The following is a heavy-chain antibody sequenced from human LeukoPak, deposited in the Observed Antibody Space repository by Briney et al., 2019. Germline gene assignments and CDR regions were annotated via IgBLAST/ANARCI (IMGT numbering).Heavy chain of an antibody. Sequence: SETLSLTCTVSGGSVTSSPYYWGWIRQPPEKGLEWIGRIYYSGSTYYNPSLKSRFTISVDTSKNQFSLKLSSVTAADTAVYYCARTITMVRGVLAYYYDSSGSYYFDYWGQGTLVTVSS. CDR1: GGSVTSSPYY. D-gene: IGHD3-22*01. J-gene: IGHJ4*02. CDR3: ARTITMVRGVLAYYYDSSGSYYFDY. CDR2: IYYSGST. V-gene: IGHV4-39*07.